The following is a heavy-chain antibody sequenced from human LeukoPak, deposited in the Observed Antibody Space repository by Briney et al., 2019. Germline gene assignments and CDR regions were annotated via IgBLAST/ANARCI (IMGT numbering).Heavy chain of an antibody. J-gene: IGHJ4*02. CDR1: GFTFSSYS. CDR3: ARSSSGQGGRFFDY. CDR2: ISSSSSYI. V-gene: IGHV3-21*01. Sequence: GGSLRLSCAASGFTFSSYSMNWVRQAPGKGLEWVSSISSSSSYIYYADSVKGRFTISRDNAKNSLYLQMNSLRAEDTAVYYRARSSSGQGGRFFDYWGQGTLVTVSS. D-gene: IGHD6-19*01.